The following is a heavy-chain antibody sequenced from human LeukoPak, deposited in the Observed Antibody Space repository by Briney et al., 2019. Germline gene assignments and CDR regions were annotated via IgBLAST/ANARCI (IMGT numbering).Heavy chain of an antibody. CDR2: IHYSGST. D-gene: IGHD2-2*01. CDR3: ARRLGSSSTGFDY. Sequence: PSETLSLTCTVSGGSISTYYWNWIRQPPGKGLEWIGSIHYSGSTTYNPSLKSPVTISVDTSKNQFSLKLSSVTAADTAVYYCARRLGSSSTGFDYWGQGTLVTVSS. CDR1: GGSISTYY. J-gene: IGHJ4*02. V-gene: IGHV4-59*08.